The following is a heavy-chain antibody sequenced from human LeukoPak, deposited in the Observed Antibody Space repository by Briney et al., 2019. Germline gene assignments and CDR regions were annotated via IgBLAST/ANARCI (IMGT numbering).Heavy chain of an antibody. D-gene: IGHD6-6*01. CDR2: INPHSGGT. V-gene: IGHV1-2*02. CDR3: ARDSSYSSSLYYFEY. J-gene: IGHJ4*02. Sequence: ASVKVSCKASGYTFTDYYMHWVRQAPGQGLEWMGWINPHSGGTNYAQKFQGRVTMTRDTSISTVYMEVSRLRSDDTAVYYCARDSSYSSSLYYFEYWGQGTLITVSS. CDR1: GYTFTDYY.